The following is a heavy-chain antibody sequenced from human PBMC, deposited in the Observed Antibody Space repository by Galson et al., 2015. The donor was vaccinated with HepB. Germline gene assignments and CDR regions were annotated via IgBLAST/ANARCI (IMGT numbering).Heavy chain of an antibody. J-gene: IGHJ4*02. CDR3: ARDGKMWAARGYFDY. CDR2: ISYDGSNK. D-gene: IGHD6-6*01. V-gene: IGHV3-30-3*01. Sequence: SLRLSCAASGFTFSSYAMHWVRQAPGKGLEWVAVISYDGSNKYYADSVKGRFTISRDNSKNTLYLQMNSLRAEDTAVYYCARDGKMWAARGYFDYWGQGALVTVSS. CDR1: GFTFSSYA.